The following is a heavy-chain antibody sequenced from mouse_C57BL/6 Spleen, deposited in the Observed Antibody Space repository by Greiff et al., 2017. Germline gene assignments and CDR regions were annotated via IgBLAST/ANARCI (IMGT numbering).Heavy chain of an antibody. J-gene: IGHJ2*01. CDR2: IDPSDSET. CDR1: GYTFTSYD. CDR3: AREGGHFDY. Sequence: QVQLQQSGPELVKPGASVKLSCKASGYTFTSYDINWVKQRPIQGLEWIGNIDPSDSETHYNQKFKDKATLTVDKSSSTAYMQLSSLTSEDSAVYYCAREGGHFDYWGQGTTLTVSS. V-gene: IGHV1-52*01.